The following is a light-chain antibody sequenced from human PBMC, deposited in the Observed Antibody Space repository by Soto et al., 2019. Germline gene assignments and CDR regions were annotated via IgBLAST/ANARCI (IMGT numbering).Light chain of an antibody. CDR3: QQYGSSFPYT. CDR1: QSVSSY. CDR2: DAS. J-gene: IGKJ2*01. Sequence: EIVLTQSPATLSLSPGERATLSCRASQSVSSYLAWYQQKPGQAPRLLIYDASNRATGIPARFSGSGSGTDFTLTISRLEPEDFAVYYCQQYGSSFPYTFGQGTKLEIK. V-gene: IGKV3-11*01.